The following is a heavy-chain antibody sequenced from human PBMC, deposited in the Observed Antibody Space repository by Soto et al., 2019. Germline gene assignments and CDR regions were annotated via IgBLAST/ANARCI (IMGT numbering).Heavy chain of an antibody. Sequence: SETLSLTCTVSGGSISSYYWSWIRQPAGKGLEWIGRIYTSGSTNYNPSLKSRVTMSVDTSKNQFSLRLSSVTAADTAVYYCARESGYCSSTSCYRFYWFDPWGQGTLVTVSS. CDR2: IYTSGST. CDR3: ARESGYCSSTSCYRFYWFDP. D-gene: IGHD2-2*02. J-gene: IGHJ5*02. CDR1: GGSISSYY. V-gene: IGHV4-4*07.